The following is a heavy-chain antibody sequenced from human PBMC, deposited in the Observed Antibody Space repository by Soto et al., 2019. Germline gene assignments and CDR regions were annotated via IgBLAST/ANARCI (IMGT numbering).Heavy chain of an antibody. D-gene: IGHD4-4*01. J-gene: IGHJ6*03. CDR1: GFTFSGHW. Sequence: EVQLVESGGDLVQPGGSLTLSCAASGFTFSGHWMSWVRQAPGKGLEWVANINQDGSDKSYVDSVKGRFTTSRDNAGNSVHLQMNSLRTEDTAVYYCTRLTPYSISDYSSQYRDVRGKGTTVTVSS. V-gene: IGHV3-7*01. CDR2: INQDGSDK. CDR3: TRLTPYSISDYSSQYRDV.